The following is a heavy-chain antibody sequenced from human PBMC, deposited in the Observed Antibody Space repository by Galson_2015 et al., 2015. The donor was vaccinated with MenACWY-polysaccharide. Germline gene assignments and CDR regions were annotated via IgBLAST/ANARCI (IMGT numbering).Heavy chain of an antibody. CDR3: FPSGVGIWTRRTSQPGNGMDV. CDR1: GFSLSTRGVG. V-gene: IGHV2-5*02. CDR2: IYWDGDR. D-gene: IGHD2-15*01. Sequence: PALVKPTQTLTLTCTFSGFSLSTRGVGVAWIRQSPEKALEWLALIYWDGDRRYSPSLRSRLTITKDTSQNQVVLTMADLGPVDSGTYYCFPSGVGIWTRRTSQPGNGMDVWGQGTTVTASS. J-gene: IGHJ6*02.